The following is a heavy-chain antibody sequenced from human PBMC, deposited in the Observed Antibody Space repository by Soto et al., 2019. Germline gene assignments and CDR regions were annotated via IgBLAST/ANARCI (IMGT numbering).Heavy chain of an antibody. D-gene: IGHD3-22*01. CDR1: GYSFTSYW. CDR2: IYPGDSDT. J-gene: IGHJ5*02. V-gene: IGHV5-51*01. CDR3: ARRHDEYYDSSGTDLAGWFDP. Sequence: PGESLKISCKGSGYSFTSYWIGWVRQMPGKGLEWMGIIYPGDSDTRYSPSFQGQVTISADKSISTAYLQWSSLKASDTAMYYCARRHDEYYDSSGTDLAGWFDPWGQGTLVTVSS.